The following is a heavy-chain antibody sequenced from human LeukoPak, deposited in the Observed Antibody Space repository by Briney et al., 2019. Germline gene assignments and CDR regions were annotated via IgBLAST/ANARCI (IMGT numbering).Heavy chain of an antibody. Sequence: GESLKISCAASGFTFSSYEMNWVRQAPGKGLEWVSYISSSGSTIYYADSVKVRFTISRDNAKNSLYLQMNSLRAEDTAVYYCARDHVVAVLRFLEWLSVGMVVWGKGTTVTVSS. CDR1: GFTFSSYE. V-gene: IGHV3-48*03. J-gene: IGHJ6*03. CDR2: ISSSGSTI. D-gene: IGHD3-3*01. CDR3: ARDHVVAVLRFLEWLSVGMVV.